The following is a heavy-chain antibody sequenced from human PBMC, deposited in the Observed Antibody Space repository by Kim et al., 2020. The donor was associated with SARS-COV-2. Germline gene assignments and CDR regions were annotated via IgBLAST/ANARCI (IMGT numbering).Heavy chain of an antibody. CDR3: TTDGIYHPGSKRRSGVSGDH. J-gene: IGHJ4*02. D-gene: IGHD2-8*01. V-gene: IGHV3-15*01. CDR1: GFTFREAW. Sequence: GGSLRLSCAASGFTFREAWMSWGRQAPGKGLEWVGRIKTTSEGGTTDYAAPEKGSFTISKDDSKNTVYLQMNSLKIEDTAGYYCTTDGIYHPGSKRRSGVSGDHWGQVILVNVSS. CDR2: IKTTSEGGTT.